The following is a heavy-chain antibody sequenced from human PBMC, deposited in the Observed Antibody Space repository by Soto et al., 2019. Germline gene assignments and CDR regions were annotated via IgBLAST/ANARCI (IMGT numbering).Heavy chain of an antibody. CDR3: EGSWT. Sequence: EVQLLVSGGGSVQPGGSLRLSCEVSGFTLTNYAMSWVRQAPGKGLEWVSQISASGDRTYYADSVKGRFTISKDSSKXXXXXXXNSLRGEDSAVYYCEGSWTWGQGTMVTVSS. J-gene: IGHJ3*01. CDR2: ISASGDRT. CDR1: GFTLTNYA. V-gene: IGHV3-23*01. D-gene: IGHD5-12*01.